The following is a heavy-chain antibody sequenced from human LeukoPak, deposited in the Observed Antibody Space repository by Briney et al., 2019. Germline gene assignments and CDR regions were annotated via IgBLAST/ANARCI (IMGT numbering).Heavy chain of an antibody. CDR2: ITGSGGNT. CDR1: GFTFSNYA. Sequence: EASLRLSCAASGFTFSNYAMSWVRQAPGKGLEWVSAITGSGGNTYYADSVKGRFTISRDNSKNTLYLQMNSLRDEDTAVYYCAKWGDFDVLTGYYVPDFWGQGTLVTVSS. V-gene: IGHV3-23*01. D-gene: IGHD3-9*01. CDR3: AKWGDFDVLTGYYVPDF. J-gene: IGHJ4*02.